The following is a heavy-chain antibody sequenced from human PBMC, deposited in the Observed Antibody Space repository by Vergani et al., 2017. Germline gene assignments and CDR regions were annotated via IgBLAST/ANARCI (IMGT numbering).Heavy chain of an antibody. J-gene: IGHJ6*02. V-gene: IGHV5-51*01. CDR1: GYIFTSYW. CDR2: IYPGDSDT. Sequence: EVQLVPSGAEVKTPGESLKISCKASGYIFTSYWIGWVRQMPGKGLEWVGIIYPGDSDTRYSPSFQCQVTISADKSSSTAYLQWSSLKASDTAMYCCASPRRKQGGYGVYCYYYGMDVGSQGTTVTVSS. D-gene: IGHD5-12*01. CDR3: ASPRRKQGGYGVYCYYYGMDV.